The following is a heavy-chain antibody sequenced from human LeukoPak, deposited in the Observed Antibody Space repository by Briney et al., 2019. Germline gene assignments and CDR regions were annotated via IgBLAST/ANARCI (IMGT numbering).Heavy chain of an antibody. V-gene: IGHV4-34*01. CDR2: INHSGSI. Sequence: PSETLSLTCAVYGGSFSGYYWSWIRQPPGKGLEWIGEINHSGSINYNPSLKSRVTISVDTSKNQFSLKLSSVTAADTAVYYCARKERHWYFDLWGRGTLVTVSS. J-gene: IGHJ2*01. CDR3: ARKERHWYFDL. D-gene: IGHD1-1*01. CDR1: GGSFSGYY.